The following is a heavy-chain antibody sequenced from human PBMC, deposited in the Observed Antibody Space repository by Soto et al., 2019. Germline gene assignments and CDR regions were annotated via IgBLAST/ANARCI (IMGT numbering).Heavy chain of an antibody. CDR1: GGSISSGSHY. Sequence: QLQLQESGPGLVEPSETLSLTCSVSGGSISSGSHYWGWIRQPPGKGLQWIGNIYYRGNTYYNPSLKSRVTISVDTYKNQFSLKLTSVTATDTAVYYCARHKDTSSRYILPDYWGQGALVTVSS. J-gene: IGHJ4*02. CDR3: ARHKDTSSRYILPDY. V-gene: IGHV4-39*01. D-gene: IGHD6-13*01. CDR2: IYYRGNT.